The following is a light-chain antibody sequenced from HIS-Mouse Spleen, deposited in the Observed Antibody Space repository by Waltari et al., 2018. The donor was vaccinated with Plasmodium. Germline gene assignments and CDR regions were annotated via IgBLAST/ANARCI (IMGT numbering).Light chain of an antibody. CDR2: EVS. J-gene: IGLJ2*01. V-gene: IGLV2-8*01. Sequence: QSALTQPPSASGSPGQSVTISCTGTSSDVGGYNYVSWYQQHPGTAPKLMIYEVSKRPAAVPDRFSGSKSGNAASLTVSGLQAEDESDYSCSSYAGSNNLVFGGGTKLTVL. CDR1: SSDVGGYNY. CDR3: SSYAGSNNLV.